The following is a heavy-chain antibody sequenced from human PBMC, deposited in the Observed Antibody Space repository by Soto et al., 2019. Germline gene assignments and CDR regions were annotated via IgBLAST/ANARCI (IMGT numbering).Heavy chain of an antibody. D-gene: IGHD3-3*01. CDR1: GGSFSGYY. V-gene: IGHV4-34*01. CDR3: ARNRLFLGVRNWFYP. CDR2: INHSGST. Sequence: QVQLQQWGAGLLKPSETLSLTCAVYGGSFSGYYWSWIRQPPGKGLEWIGEINHSGSTNYNPSLKDRVTNSSDPSKNHYSLKLSSVTAADTAVYYCARNRLFLGVRNWFYPWGQGALVTVSS. J-gene: IGHJ5*02.